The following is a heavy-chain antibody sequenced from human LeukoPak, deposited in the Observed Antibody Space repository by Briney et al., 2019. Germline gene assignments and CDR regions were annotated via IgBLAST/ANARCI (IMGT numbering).Heavy chain of an antibody. J-gene: IGHJ4*02. CDR1: GYSFTGYY. V-gene: IGHV1-2*02. Sequence: ASVKVSCKASGYSFTGYYLYWVRQAPGQGLEWMGWINPNSGGAHYPQNFQGRVSMTGGTSISTVYMELSRLRSDDTAVYYCARQASSGWYLDYWGQGTLVTVSS. CDR2: INPNSGGA. D-gene: IGHD6-19*01. CDR3: ARQASSGWYLDY.